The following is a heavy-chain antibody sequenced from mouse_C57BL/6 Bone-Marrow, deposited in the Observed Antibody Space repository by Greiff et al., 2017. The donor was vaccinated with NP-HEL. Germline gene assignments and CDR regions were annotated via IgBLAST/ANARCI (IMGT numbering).Heavy chain of an antibody. CDR3: ASPLYYDYGAY. V-gene: IGHV5-4*03. CDR2: ISDGGSYT. J-gene: IGHJ3*01. D-gene: IGHD2-4*01. Sequence: DVMLVESGGGLVKPGGSLKLSCAASGFTFSSYAMSWVRQTPEKRLEWVATISDGGSYTYYPDNVKGRFTISRDNAKNNLYLQMRHLKSEDTAMYYCASPLYYDYGAYWGQGTLVTVSA. CDR1: GFTFSSYA.